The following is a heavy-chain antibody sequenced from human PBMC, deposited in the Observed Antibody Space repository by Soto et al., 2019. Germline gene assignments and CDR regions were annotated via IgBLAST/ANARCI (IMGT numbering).Heavy chain of an antibody. CDR1: GYTFTSYA. Sequence: QVQLVQSGAEVKKPGASVKVSCKASGYTFTSYAMHWVRQAPGQRLEWMGWINAGNGNTKYSQRFQGRVTITRDTSASTAYMELSSLRSEDTAVYYCARGEKEAPRAPPHFQHWGQGSLVTVSS. CDR3: ARGEKEAPRAPPHFQH. J-gene: IGHJ1*01. V-gene: IGHV1-3*01. CDR2: INAGNGNT.